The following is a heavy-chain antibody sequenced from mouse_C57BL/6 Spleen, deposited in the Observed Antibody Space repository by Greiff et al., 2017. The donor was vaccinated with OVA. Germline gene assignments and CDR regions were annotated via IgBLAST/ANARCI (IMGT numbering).Heavy chain of an antibody. CDR3: ARSDGSSSFAY. Sequence: DVQLQESEGGLVQPGSSMKLSCTASGFTFSDYYMAWVRQVPEKGLEWVANINYDGSSTYYLDSLKSRFIISRDNAKNILYLQMSSLKSEDTATYYCARSDGSSSFAYWGQGTLVTVSA. CDR1: GFTFSDYY. D-gene: IGHD1-1*01. V-gene: IGHV5-16*01. CDR2: INYDGSST. J-gene: IGHJ3*01.